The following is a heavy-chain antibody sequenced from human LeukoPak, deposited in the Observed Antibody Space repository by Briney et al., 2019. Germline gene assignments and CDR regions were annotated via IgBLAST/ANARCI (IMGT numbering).Heavy chain of an antibody. Sequence: GGSLRLSCAASGFTFSSYSMNWVRQAPGKGLEWVSYISSSSNTIYYADSVKGRFTISRDNAKNSLFLQMYSLRDEDTSVYYCARAVTVVTRGGLVFDYWGQGTLVTVSS. V-gene: IGHV3-48*02. J-gene: IGHJ4*02. CDR2: ISSSSNTI. CDR3: ARAVTVVTRGGLVFDY. D-gene: IGHD2-21*02. CDR1: GFTFSSYS.